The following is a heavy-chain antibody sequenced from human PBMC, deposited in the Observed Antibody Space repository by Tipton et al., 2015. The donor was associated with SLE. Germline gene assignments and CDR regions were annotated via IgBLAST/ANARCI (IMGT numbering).Heavy chain of an antibody. D-gene: IGHD3-22*01. CDR2: TYYSGSP. CDR1: GGPISSGGYY. CDR3: PIYYHDSTGLHWFDP. J-gene: IGHJ5*02. V-gene: IGHV4-31*03. Sequence: TLSLTCNVSGGPISSGGYYWSWIRQHPGKGLEWIWYTYYSGSPYYNPSLKSRVTISLDMSKNQFSLRLSSVTAADTAVYYCPIYYHDSTGLHWFDPWGQGTLVTVSS.